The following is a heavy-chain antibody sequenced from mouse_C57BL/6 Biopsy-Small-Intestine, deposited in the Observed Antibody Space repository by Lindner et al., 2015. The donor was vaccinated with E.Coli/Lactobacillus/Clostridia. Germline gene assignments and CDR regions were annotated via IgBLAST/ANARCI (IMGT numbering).Heavy chain of an antibody. V-gene: IGHV1-42*01. D-gene: IGHD2-4*01. Sequence: VQLQESGPELVKPGASVKISCKASGYSFTGYYMNWVKQSPEKSLEWIGEINPSTGGSTYNQKFKAKATLTVDNSSSTAYMQLKSLTSEDSAVYYCARDDYSQGYFDYWGQGTTLTVSS. J-gene: IGHJ2*01. CDR1: GYSFTGYY. CDR2: INPSTGGS. CDR3: ARDDYSQGYFDY.